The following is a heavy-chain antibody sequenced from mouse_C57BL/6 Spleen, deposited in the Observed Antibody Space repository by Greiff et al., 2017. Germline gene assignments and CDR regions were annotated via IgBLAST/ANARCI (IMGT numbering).Heavy chain of an antibody. V-gene: IGHV6-3*01. CDR3: TGPPYYSNYR. CDR2: IRLKSDNYAT. J-gene: IGHJ3*01. CDR1: GFTFSNYW. D-gene: IGHD2-5*01. Sequence: EVKLVESGGGLVQPGGSMKLSCVASGFTFSNYWMNWVRQSPEKGLEWVAQIRLKSDNYATHYAESVKGRFTISRDDSKSSVYLQMNNLRAEDTGIYYCTGPPYYSNYRWGQGTLVTVSA.